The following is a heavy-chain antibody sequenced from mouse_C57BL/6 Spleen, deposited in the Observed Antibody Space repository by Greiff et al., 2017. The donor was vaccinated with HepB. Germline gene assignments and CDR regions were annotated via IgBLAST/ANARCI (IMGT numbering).Heavy chain of an antibody. D-gene: IGHD2-3*01. CDR2: INPSSGYT. CDR1: GYTFTSYT. V-gene: IGHV1-4*01. Sequence: QVQLQQSGAELARPGASVKMSCKASGYTFTSYTMHWVKQRPGQGLEWIGYINPSSGYTKYNQKFKDKATLTADKSSSTAYMQLSSLTSEDSAVYYCARNPDGYYVDWYFDVWGTGTTVTVSS. CDR3: ARNPDGYYVDWYFDV. J-gene: IGHJ1*03.